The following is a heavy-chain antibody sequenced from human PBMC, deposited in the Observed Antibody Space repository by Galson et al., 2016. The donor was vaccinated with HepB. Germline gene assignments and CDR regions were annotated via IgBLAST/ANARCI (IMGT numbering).Heavy chain of an antibody. Sequence: SETLSLTCTVSGDSVGSSDYYWGWVRQPPGKGLEWIGNIYYVGSTYFNPSLKSRVTIKVETSKSQLSLKVDSVTATDTAVYYCATGIVGATPFFQYWGQGSLVTVSS. J-gene: IGHJ4*02. CDR1: GDSVGSSDYY. D-gene: IGHD1-26*01. CDR3: ATGIVGATPFFQY. V-gene: IGHV4-39*01. CDR2: IYYVGST.